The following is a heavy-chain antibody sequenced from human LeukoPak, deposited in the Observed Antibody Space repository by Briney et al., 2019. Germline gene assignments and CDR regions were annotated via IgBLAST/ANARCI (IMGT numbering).Heavy chain of an antibody. CDR2: INSDGSST. CDR1: GFTFSSYW. D-gene: IGHD3-22*01. Sequence: GGSLRLSCAASGFTFSSYWMHWVRQAPGKGLVWVSRINSDGSSTSYADSVKGRFTISRDNAKNSLYLQMNSLRAEDTALYYCAKELNYYDSSGYSWGFDYWGQGTLVTVSS. V-gene: IGHV3-74*01. CDR3: AKELNYYDSSGYSWGFDY. J-gene: IGHJ4*02.